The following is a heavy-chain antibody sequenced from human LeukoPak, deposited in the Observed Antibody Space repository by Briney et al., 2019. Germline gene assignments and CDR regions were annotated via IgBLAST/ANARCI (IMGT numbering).Heavy chain of an antibody. CDR3: ARESASSTSFYYYYYGMDV. CDR2: SYTSGST. CDR1: GGTISSGSYY. D-gene: IGHD2-2*01. V-gene: IGHV4-61*02. J-gene: IGHJ6*02. Sequence: SETLSLTRTVSGGTISSGSYYWSWIRQPAGKGLEWIGRSYTSGSTNYNPSLKSRVTISVDTSKNQFSLKLSSVTAADTAVYYCARESASSTSFYYYYYGMDVWGQGTTVTVSS.